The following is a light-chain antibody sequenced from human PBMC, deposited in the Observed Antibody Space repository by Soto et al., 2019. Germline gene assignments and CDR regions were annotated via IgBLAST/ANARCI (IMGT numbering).Light chain of an antibody. CDR1: SSNIGAGYD. V-gene: IGLV1-40*01. CDR2: GNS. CDR3: QSYDSSLSGYV. J-gene: IGLJ1*01. Sequence: SVLTQPPSVSGAPGQRVTISCTGSSSNIGAGYDVHWYQQLPGTAPKLLIYGNSNRPSGVPDRFSGSKSGTSASLAITGLQAEDEADYYCQSYDSSLSGYVFGTGTKV.